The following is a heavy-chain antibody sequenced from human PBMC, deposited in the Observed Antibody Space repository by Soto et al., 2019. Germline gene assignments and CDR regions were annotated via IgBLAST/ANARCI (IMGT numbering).Heavy chain of an antibody. Sequence: EVQLVESGGGLVQPGGSLRLSCAASGFTFSSYSMNWVRHAPGKGLEWVSYISSSSSTIYYADSVKGRYTISRDNAKNSLYLQMNSLRDEDTAVYYCARAEYYYDSSGYLTPEDYWGQGTLVTVSS. CDR3: ARAEYYYDSSGYLTPEDY. D-gene: IGHD3-22*01. V-gene: IGHV3-48*02. J-gene: IGHJ4*02. CDR2: ISSSSSTI. CDR1: GFTFSSYS.